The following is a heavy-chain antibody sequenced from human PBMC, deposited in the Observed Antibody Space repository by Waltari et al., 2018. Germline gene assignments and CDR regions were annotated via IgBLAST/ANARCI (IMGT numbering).Heavy chain of an antibody. CDR3: ARPMVGATFYFDY. J-gene: IGHJ4*02. CDR1: GYSFTSYW. Sequence: EVQLVQSGAEVKKPGESLKISCKGSGYSFTSYWIGWVRQMPGKGLEWLGIIEPGESYTRYSPSFQGQVTISADKSISTAYLQWSSLKASDTAMYYCARPMVGATFYFDYWGQGTLVTVSS. CDR2: IEPGESYT. D-gene: IGHD1-26*01. V-gene: IGHV5-51*03.